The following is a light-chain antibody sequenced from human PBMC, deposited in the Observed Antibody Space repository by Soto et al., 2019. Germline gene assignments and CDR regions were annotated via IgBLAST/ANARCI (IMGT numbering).Light chain of an antibody. CDR2: DVR. V-gene: IGLV2-14*03. CDR1: SSDVGGYDH. CDR3: SSYRSGRTAFV. Sequence: QSVLTQPASVSGSPGQSITISCTGTSSDVGGYDHVSWYQQHPGRAPKLMIFDVRNRPSGVSNRFSGSKSGNTASLIISGLQTEDEADYYCSSYRSGRTAFVFGTGTKVTVL. J-gene: IGLJ1*01.